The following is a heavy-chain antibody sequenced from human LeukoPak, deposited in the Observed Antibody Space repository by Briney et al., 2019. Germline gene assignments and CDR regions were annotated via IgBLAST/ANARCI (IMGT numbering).Heavy chain of an antibody. CDR1: GGSFSGYY. CDR2: INHSGST. Sequence: PSETLPLTCAVYGGSFSGYYWSWIRQPPGKGLEWIGEINHSGSTNYNPSLKSRVTISVDTSKNQFSLKLSSVTAADTAVYYCAKYARYDSSGYYLDYYYYGMDVWGQGTTVTVSS. V-gene: IGHV4-34*01. J-gene: IGHJ6*02. CDR3: AKYARYDSSGYYLDYYYYGMDV. D-gene: IGHD3-22*01.